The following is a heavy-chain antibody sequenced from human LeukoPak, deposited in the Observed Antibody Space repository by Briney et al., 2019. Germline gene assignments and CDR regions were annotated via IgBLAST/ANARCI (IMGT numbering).Heavy chain of an antibody. CDR3: ARSYGSNPGYFDY. D-gene: IGHD4-23*01. CDR2: NNPSGGTT. Sequence: ASVKVSCKASGYTFTSYYLHWVRQAPGQGLEWLGANNPSGGTTSYAQKFQGRVTMTRDTSTSTVYMELSSLRSEDTAIYYCARSYGSNPGYFDYWGQGTLVTVSS. CDR1: GYTFTSYY. J-gene: IGHJ4*02. V-gene: IGHV1-46*01.